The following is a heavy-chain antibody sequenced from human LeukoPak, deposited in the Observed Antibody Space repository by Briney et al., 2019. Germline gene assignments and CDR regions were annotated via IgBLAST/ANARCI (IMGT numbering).Heavy chain of an antibody. D-gene: IGHD6-19*01. J-gene: IGHJ4*02. V-gene: IGHV1-69*13. CDR2: IIPIFGTA. CDR1: GGTFSSYA. Sequence: GASVKVSCKASGGTFSSYAISWVRQAPGQGLEWMGGIIPIFGTANYAQKFQGRVTIIADESTSTAYMELSSLRSEDTAVYYCATYQEGYSSGWYYFDYWGQGTLVTVSS. CDR3: ATYQEGYSSGWYYFDY.